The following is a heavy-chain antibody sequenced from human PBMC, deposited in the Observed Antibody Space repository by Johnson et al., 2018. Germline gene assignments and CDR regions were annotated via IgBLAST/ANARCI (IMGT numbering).Heavy chain of an antibody. CDR3: TTEVWFGELLSPYFDS. CDR1: GFSFTNAW. CDR2: IKSKTDGGTT. J-gene: IGHJ4*02. Sequence: VQLVESGGGLVQPGGSLRLSCAASGFSFTNAWMSWVRQAPGKGLEWVGRIKSKTDGGTTDYAAPVKGRFIISRDDSKNTLYLKINSLKTEDTALYYCTTEVWFGELLSPYFDSWGQGTLVTVSS. V-gene: IGHV3-15*01. D-gene: IGHD3-10*01.